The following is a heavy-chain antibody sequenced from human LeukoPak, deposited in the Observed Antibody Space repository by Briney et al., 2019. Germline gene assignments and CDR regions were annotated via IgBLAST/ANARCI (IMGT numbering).Heavy chain of an antibody. Sequence: HPGGSLRLSCAASGFTFSSYGMHWVRQAPGKGLEWVAVISYDGSNKYYADSVKGRFTISRDNSKNTLYLQMNSLRAEDTAVYYCAKRAGSYYGLDYWGQGTLVTVSS. CDR2: ISYDGSNK. D-gene: IGHD1-26*01. J-gene: IGHJ4*02. CDR3: AKRAGSYYGLDY. V-gene: IGHV3-30*18. CDR1: GFTFSSYG.